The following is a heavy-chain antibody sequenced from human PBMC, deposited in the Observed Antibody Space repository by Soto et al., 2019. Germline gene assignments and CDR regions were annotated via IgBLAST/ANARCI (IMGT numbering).Heavy chain of an antibody. V-gene: IGHV3-23*01. CDR2: ISGSGGNT. D-gene: IGHD3-10*01. CDR1: RFTFSTYG. CDR3: AKSAMVRGGGWFDP. Sequence: EVQLLESGGGLVQPGGSLRLSCAASRFTFSTYGMSWVRQAPGKGLEWVSDISGSGGNTYYADSGKGRFTISRDNSKNTLYLQMNSLRAEDTAVYYCAKSAMVRGGGWFDPWGQGTLVTVSS. J-gene: IGHJ5*02.